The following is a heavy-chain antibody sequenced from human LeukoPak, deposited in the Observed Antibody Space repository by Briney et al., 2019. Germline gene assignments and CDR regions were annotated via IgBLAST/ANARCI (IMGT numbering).Heavy chain of an antibody. CDR3: AIPPGGYYFN. D-gene: IGHD3-10*01. CDR2: IKQDGSEN. J-gene: IGHJ4*02. Sequence: GGSLRLSCAASGFTFSSYWMSWARQAPGKGLEWVANIKQDGSENYYVDSVKGRFTISRDNAKNSLYLQMNSLRAEDTAVYYCAIPPGGYYFNWGQGTLVTVSS. CDR1: GFTFSSYW. V-gene: IGHV3-7*02.